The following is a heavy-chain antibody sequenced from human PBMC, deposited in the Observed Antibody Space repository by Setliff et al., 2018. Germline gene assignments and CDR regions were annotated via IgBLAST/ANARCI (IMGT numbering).Heavy chain of an antibody. J-gene: IGHJ5*02. CDR2: INPKSGGT. CDR1: GYTFGAHY. Sequence: ASVKVSCKASGYTFGAHYIHWVRQVPGRGLEWMGWINPKSGGTRYAQKFQGRVTMTRDTSISTAYMELSSLRSDDTAVYYCARVATLIRGVTVNWFDPWGQGTLVTVSS. V-gene: IGHV1-2*02. CDR3: ARVATLIRGVTVNWFDP. D-gene: IGHD3-10*01.